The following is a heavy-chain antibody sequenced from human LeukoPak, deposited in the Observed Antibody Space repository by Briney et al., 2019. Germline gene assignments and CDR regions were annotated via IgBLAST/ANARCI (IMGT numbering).Heavy chain of an antibody. J-gene: IGHJ6*02. CDR2: IWYDGSNK. CDR3: ARGGSGSYSSYYYYGMDV. CDR1: GFTFSSYG. V-gene: IGHV3-33*01. Sequence: GESLRLSCAASGFTFSSYGMHWVRQAPGKGLEWVAVIWYDGSNKYYADSVKGRFTISRDNSKNTLYLQMNSLRAEDTAVYYCARGGSGSYSSYYYYGMDVWGQGTTVTVSS. D-gene: IGHD1-26*01.